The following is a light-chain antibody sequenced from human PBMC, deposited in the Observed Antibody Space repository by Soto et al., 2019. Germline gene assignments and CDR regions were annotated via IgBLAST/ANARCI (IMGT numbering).Light chain of an antibody. V-gene: IGKV3-20*01. Sequence: ETVLAQSPGTLSLSPGERATLSCRASQSINSNNLAWYQQKPGQAPRLLIYNAYIRATGFPDRFSGSGSGTDFTLTISRLEPEDFAVYYCQQYGSSPLFTFGPGTRVETK. J-gene: IGKJ3*01. CDR1: QSINSNN. CDR2: NAY. CDR3: QQYGSSPLFT.